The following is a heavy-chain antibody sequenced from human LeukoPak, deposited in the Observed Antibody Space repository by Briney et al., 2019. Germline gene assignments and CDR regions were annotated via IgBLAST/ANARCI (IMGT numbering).Heavy chain of an antibody. CDR3: GHRGRGGYSAFHH. D-gene: IGHD4-23*01. CDR2: IHSRDDQ. V-gene: IGHV2-5*01. CDR1: GFSLNTTGVG. Sequence: SGPTLVKPTQTLTLTCTSSGFSLNTTGVGVGWIRQTPGKVLEWIALIHSRDDQRFTPSLKRRLTIIKDTSKNQVVLIMTNVDPVDTATYYCGHRGRGGYSAFHHWGQGTLVTVSS. J-gene: IGHJ1*01.